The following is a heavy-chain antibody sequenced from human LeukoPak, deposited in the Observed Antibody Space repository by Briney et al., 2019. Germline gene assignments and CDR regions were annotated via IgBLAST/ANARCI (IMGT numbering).Heavy chain of an antibody. CDR1: GFTFSSYG. CDR2: ISYDGSNK. V-gene: IGHV3-30*03. Sequence: PGGSLRLSCAASGFTFSSYGMHWVRQAPGKGLEWGAVISYDGSNKYYADSVKGRFTISRDNSKNTLYLQMNSLRAEDTAVYYCARSYCSGGSCFAFDIWGQGTMVTVSS. D-gene: IGHD2-15*01. CDR3: ARSYCSGGSCFAFDI. J-gene: IGHJ3*02.